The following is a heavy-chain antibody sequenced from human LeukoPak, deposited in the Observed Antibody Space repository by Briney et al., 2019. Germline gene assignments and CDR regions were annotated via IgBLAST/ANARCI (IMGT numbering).Heavy chain of an antibody. V-gene: IGHV5-51*01. CDR1: GYSFTSYW. CDR2: IYPGDSDT. Sequence: PGESLKVSCKGSGYSFTSYWIGWVRQMPGKGLEWMGIIYPGDSDTRYSPSFQGQVTILADKSISTAYLQWSSLKASDTAMYYCARLAMATINGWFDPWGQGTLVTVSS. J-gene: IGHJ5*02. D-gene: IGHD5-24*01. CDR3: ARLAMATINGWFDP.